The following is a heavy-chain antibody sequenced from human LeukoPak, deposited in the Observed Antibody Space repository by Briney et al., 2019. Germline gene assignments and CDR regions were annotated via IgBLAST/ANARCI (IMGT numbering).Heavy chain of an antibody. CDR3: ARTLSSWAPAFDY. CDR2: INHSGST. Sequence: PSETLSLTCAVYGGSFSGYYWRWIRQPPGKGLEWIGEINHSGSTNYSPSLNSRVTISVDTSKNQFSLKLSSVTAADTGVYYCARTLSSWAPAFDYWGQGTLVTVPS. J-gene: IGHJ4*02. CDR1: GGSFSGYY. D-gene: IGHD6-13*01. V-gene: IGHV4-34*01.